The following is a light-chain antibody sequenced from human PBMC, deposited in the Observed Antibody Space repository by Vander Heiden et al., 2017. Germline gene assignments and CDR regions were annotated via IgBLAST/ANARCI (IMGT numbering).Light chain of an antibody. CDR3: SAYTSSSTNYV. CDR1: SSDAGGYNY. J-gene: IGLJ1*01. V-gene: IGLV2-14*01. CDR2: DVS. Sequence: PALTQPDSAPGSPGPPITISCTRTSSDAGGYNYVSWYQQQPGKAPKLMIYDVSNRPSGVSDRFPGSKSGNTASLTISGLQAEDEADYYCSAYTSSSTNYVFGTGTKVTVL.